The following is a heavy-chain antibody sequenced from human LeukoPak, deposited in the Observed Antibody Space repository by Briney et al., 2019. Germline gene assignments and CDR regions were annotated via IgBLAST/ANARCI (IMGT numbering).Heavy chain of an antibody. J-gene: IGHJ4*02. CDR3: ARGYSYAYLFDY. V-gene: IGHV2-70*04. CDR2: IDWDDDK. CDR1: GFSLSTSAMR. D-gene: IGHD5-18*01. Sequence: SGPALVNPTQTLTLTCTFSGFSLSTSAMRVSWIRQPPGRALEWLARIDWDDDKFYSTSLKTRLTISKDTSKNQVVLTMTNMDPVDTATYYCARGYSYAYLFDYWGQGTLVTVSS.